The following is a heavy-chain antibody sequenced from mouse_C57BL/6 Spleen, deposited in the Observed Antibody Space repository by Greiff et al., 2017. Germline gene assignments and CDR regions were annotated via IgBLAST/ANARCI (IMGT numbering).Heavy chain of an antibody. CDR2: ISSGGDYI. CDR3: TRAYGTRYAMDY. Sequence: DVMLVESGEGLVKPGGSLKLSCAASGFTFSSYAMSWVRQTPEKRLEWVAYISSGGDYIYYADTVKGRFTISRDNARNTLYLQMSSLKSEDTAMYYCTRAYGTRYAMDYWGQGTSVTVSS. J-gene: IGHJ4*01. V-gene: IGHV5-9-1*02. CDR1: GFTFSSYA. D-gene: IGHD1-1*01.